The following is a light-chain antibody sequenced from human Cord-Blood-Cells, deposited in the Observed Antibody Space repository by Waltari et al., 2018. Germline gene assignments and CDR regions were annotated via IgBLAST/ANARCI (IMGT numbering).Light chain of an antibody. V-gene: IGKV1-39*01. CDR3: QQSYSTPRT. CDR2: AAS. J-gene: IGKJ1*01. CDR1: QSISSY. Sequence: DIQMTQSPSSLSASVGDRVTITCRASQSISSYLNWYQQKPGKAPKLLIYAASSLKSGVPSRFSGSGSGTDITLTISSLQPEDVATYYCQQSYSTPRTFGQGTKVEIK.